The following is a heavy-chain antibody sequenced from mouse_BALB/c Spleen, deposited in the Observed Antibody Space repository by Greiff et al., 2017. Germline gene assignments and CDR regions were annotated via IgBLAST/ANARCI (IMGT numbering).Heavy chain of an antibody. V-gene: IGHV5-6-3*01. CDR1: GFTFSSYG. CDR2: INSNGGST. J-gene: IGHJ2*01. CDR3: ARDPGTNFDY. Sequence: EVMLVESGGGLVKPGGSLKLSCAASGFTFSSYGMSWVRQTPDKRLELVATINSNGGSTYYPDSVKGRFTISRDNAKNTLYLQMSSLKSEDTAMYYCARDPGTNFDYWGQGTTLTVSS. D-gene: IGHD4-1*01.